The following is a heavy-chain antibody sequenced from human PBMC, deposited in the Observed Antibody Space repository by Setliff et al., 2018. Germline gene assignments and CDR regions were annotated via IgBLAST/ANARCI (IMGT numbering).Heavy chain of an antibody. CDR2: IFPSGGT. J-gene: IGHJ6*02. V-gene: IGHV4-61*02. D-gene: IGHD3-3*01. CDR1: GGSISSGSYY. CDR3: ARAFTYYNFWSGYGYGMDV. Sequence: SETLSLTCTVSGGSISSGSYYWSWIRQPAGKGLEWIGRIFPSGGTNYNPSLKSRVTISVDTSKNQFSLKLSSVTAADTAVYYCARAFTYYNFWSGYGYGMDVWGQGTTVTVSS.